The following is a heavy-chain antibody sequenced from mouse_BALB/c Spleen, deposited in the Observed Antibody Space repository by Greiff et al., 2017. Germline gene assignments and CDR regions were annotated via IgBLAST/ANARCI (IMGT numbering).Heavy chain of an antibody. J-gene: IGHJ2*01. CDR3: ARELRPYYFDY. D-gene: IGHD1-2*01. CDR1: GFNIKDYY. CDR2: IDPENGNT. Sequence: EVKLVESGAELVRPGALVKLSCKASGFNIKDYYMHWVKQRPEQGLEWIGWIDPENGNTIYDPKFQGKASITADTSSNTAYLQLSSLTSEDTAVYYCARELRPYYFDYWGQGTTLTVSS. V-gene: IGHV14-1*02.